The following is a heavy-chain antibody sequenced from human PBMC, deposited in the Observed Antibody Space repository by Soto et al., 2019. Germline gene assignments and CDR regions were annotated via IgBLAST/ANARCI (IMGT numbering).Heavy chain of an antibody. V-gene: IGHV3-30*04. J-gene: IGHJ6*02. CDR3: ARAGCDGGSCYTLVGLRYGMDV. CDR2: ISYDGNNK. CDR1: GFTFSNYV. Sequence: QVQLVESGGGMVQPGRSLRLSCAASGFTFSNYVMYWVRQAPGKGLEWVAGISYDGNNKYYADSVKGRLTISRYNSKNPRYLQMNRLRAADRAVYYCARAGCDGGSCYTLVGLRYGMDVWGHGTTVTVSS. D-gene: IGHD2-15*01.